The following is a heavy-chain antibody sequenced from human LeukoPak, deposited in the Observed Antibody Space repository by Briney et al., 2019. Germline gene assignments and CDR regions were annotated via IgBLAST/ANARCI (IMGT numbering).Heavy chain of an antibody. D-gene: IGHD5-12*01. J-gene: IGHJ4*02. CDR3: ARDPSGYDYYFDY. CDR2: IDHSGST. Sequence: SETLSLTCTVFGGSITSHYWSWIRQPPGKGLEWIGYIDHSGSTNYNPSLTSRVTISVDTSKNQFSLKLTYVTAADTAVYYCARDPSGYDYYFDYWGQGSLVTVSS. CDR1: GGSITSHY. V-gene: IGHV4-59*11.